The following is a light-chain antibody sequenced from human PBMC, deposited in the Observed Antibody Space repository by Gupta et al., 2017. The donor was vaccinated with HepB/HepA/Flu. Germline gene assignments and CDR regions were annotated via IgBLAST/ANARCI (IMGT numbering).Light chain of an antibody. V-gene: IGLV2-23*02. Sequence: QPALTPPASVSGSPRGSSPISCTLTSSDVGSYNLVSWYQQHPGKAPKLMIYEVSKRPSGVSNRFSGSKSGNTASLTISGLQAEDEADYYCCSYAGSNHVVFGGGTKLTVL. J-gene: IGLJ2*01. CDR3: CSYAGSNHVV. CDR1: SSDVGSYNL. CDR2: EVS.